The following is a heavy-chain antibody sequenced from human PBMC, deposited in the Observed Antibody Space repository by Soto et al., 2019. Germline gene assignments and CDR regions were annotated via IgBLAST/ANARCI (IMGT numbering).Heavy chain of an antibody. V-gene: IGHV1-46*01. J-gene: IGHJ3*02. CDR3: AREEAGYCSSTSCPNYAFDI. CDR1: GYTFTSYY. Sequence: QVQLVQSGAEVKKPGASVKVSCKASGYTFTSYYMHWVRQAPGQGLEWMGIINPSGGSTSYAQKFQGRVTMTRDTSTSTVYMELSSLRSEGTAVYYCAREEAGYCSSTSCPNYAFDIWGQGTMVTVSS. D-gene: IGHD2-2*01. CDR2: INPSGGST.